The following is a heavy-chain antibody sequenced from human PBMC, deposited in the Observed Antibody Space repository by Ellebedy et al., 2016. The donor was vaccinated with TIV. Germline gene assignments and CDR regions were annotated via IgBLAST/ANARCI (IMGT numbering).Heavy chain of an antibody. Sequence: ASVKVSCXTSGYTFINSDIKWVRQATGQGLEWMGWLDANSGNTGYAPKFQGRVTLTRDTSISTAYMELSNLRSDDTAVYHCARGLYYSYMDVWGKGTTVTVSS. J-gene: IGHJ6*03. CDR1: GYTFINSD. V-gene: IGHV1-8*01. CDR3: ARGLYYSYMDV. CDR2: LDANSGNT.